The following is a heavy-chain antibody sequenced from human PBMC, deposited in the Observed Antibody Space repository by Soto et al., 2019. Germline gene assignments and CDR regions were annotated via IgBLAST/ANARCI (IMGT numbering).Heavy chain of an antibody. Sequence: ASVKVSCKASGYTFTSYGISWVRQAPGQGLEGMGWISAYNGNTNYAQKLQGRVTMTTDTSTSTAYMELRSLRSNDTAVYYCARLTGIVGAQYDFDIWGQGTMVTVSS. CDR1: GYTFTSYG. D-gene: IGHD1-26*01. V-gene: IGHV1-18*01. CDR2: ISAYNGNT. CDR3: ARLTGIVGAQYDFDI. J-gene: IGHJ3*02.